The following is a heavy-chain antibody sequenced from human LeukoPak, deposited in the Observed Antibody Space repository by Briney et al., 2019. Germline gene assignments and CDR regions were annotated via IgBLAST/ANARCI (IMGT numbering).Heavy chain of an antibody. V-gene: IGHV4-30-4*08. CDR1: GGSVSSGDYY. CDR3: ARAYDSRSGYYTFDY. CDR2: IDYSGTT. D-gene: IGHD3-3*01. J-gene: IGHJ4*02. Sequence: SETLSLTCTVSGGSVSSGDYYWSWIRQPPGKGLEWIRYIDYSGTTYYNPSLKSRVDISVDTSKNLLSLKVGSVTAADTAVYYCARAYDSRSGYYTFDYWGQGTLVTVSS.